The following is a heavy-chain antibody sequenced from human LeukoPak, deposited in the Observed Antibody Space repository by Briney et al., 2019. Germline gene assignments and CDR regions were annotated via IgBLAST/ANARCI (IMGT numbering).Heavy chain of an antibody. J-gene: IGHJ4*02. CDR2: IIPIFGTA. Sequence: EASVKVSCKASGVTFSSYAISWVRQAPGQGLEWMGGIIPIFGTANYAQKFQGRVTITTGESTSTAFMELSSLRSEDTAVYYCARGPISPTSFDYWGQGTLVTVPS. D-gene: IGHD2-2*01. V-gene: IGHV1-69*05. CDR1: GVTFSSYA. CDR3: ARGPISPTSFDY.